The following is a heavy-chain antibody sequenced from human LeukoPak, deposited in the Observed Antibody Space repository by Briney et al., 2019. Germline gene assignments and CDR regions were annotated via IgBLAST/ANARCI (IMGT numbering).Heavy chain of an antibody. CDR2: ISSNSAYI. V-gene: IGHV3-21*01. J-gene: IGHJ3*02. D-gene: IGHD2-15*01. Sequence: GGSLRVSCVASGFTFSDYSMNWVRQAPGKGLEWVSSISSNSAYIHYVDSLRGRFTVSRDNAKSSLFLQMNSLRVEDTAVYYCARAHCSGRGCYQRYDGFDIWGQGTVVTVSS. CDR3: ARAHCSGRGCYQRYDGFDI. CDR1: GFTFSDYS.